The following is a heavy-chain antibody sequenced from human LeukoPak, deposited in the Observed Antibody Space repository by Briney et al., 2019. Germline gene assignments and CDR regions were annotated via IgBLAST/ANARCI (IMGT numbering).Heavy chain of an antibody. D-gene: IGHD5-12*01. CDR3: ARGRSTGYPYYFEY. V-gene: IGHV1-8*03. J-gene: IGHJ4*02. CDR1: GYTFTSYD. Sequence: ASVKVSCMASGYTFTSYDINWVRQATGQGLEWMGWMNPNSGSTGYAQKFQGRVTITRNTSISTAYMELSGLRSEDTAVYYCARGRSTGYPYYFEYWRRGTLVTVSS. CDR2: MNPNSGST.